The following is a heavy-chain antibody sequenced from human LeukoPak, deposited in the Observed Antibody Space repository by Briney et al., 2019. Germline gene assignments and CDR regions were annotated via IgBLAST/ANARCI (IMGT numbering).Heavy chain of an antibody. Sequence: PSETLSLTCTASGCSISSYYWSWVRQPPGKGLEWIGYIAYSGSTNFNPSLKSRVTISVDTSKNHFSLKLSSVTAADPAVYYCAREGTAGTTLNWFDHWGQGTLVTVSS. D-gene: IGHD1-1*01. CDR2: IAYSGST. CDR3: AREGTAGTTLNWFDH. J-gene: IGHJ5*02. V-gene: IGHV4-59*01. CDR1: GCSISSYY.